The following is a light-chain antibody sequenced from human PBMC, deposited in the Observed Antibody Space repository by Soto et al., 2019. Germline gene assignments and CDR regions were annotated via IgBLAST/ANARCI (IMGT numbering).Light chain of an antibody. CDR3: QQYRSSNT. CDR2: GAS. Sequence: EIVLTQSPATLSLSPGETATLSCRASQRISSSYLDWDQQKRGQAPRLLIYGASSRATGIPDRFSGSGSGTDVTLTISGLEREDFAVYYCQQYRSSNTFGQATKLESK. CDR1: QRISSSY. J-gene: IGKJ2*01. V-gene: IGKV3-20*01.